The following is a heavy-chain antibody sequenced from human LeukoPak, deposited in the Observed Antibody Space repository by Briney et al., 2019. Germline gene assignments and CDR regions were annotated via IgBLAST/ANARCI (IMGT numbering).Heavy chain of an antibody. CDR1: GYTFTGYY. V-gene: IGHV1-2*04. CDR3: ARENWDDAFDI. CDR2: INPNSGGT. D-gene: IGHD7-27*01. J-gene: IGHJ3*02. Sequence: ASVKVSCKASGYTFTGYYMHWVRQAPGQGLEWMGWINPNSGGTNYAQKFQGWVTMTRDTSINTAYMELSRLRSDDTAVYYCARENWDDAFDIWGQGTMVTVSS.